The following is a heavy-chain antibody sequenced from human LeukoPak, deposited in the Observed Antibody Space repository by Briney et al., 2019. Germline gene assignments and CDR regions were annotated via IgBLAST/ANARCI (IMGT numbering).Heavy chain of an antibody. V-gene: IGHV3-30*04. CDR1: GFTFSSYA. CDR2: ISYDGSNK. D-gene: IGHD3-22*01. J-gene: IGHJ4*02. Sequence: GGSLRLSCAASGFTFSSYAMHWVRQAPGKGLEWVAVISYDGSNKYYADSVKGRFTISRDNSKNTLYLQMNSLRAEDTAVYYCARDPSFYDSSGYYFDYWGQGTLVTVSS. CDR3: ARDPSFYDSSGYYFDY.